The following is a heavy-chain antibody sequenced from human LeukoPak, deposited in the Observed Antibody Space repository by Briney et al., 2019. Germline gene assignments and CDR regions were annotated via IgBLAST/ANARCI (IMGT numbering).Heavy chain of an antibody. V-gene: IGHV1-2*02. D-gene: IGHD3-16*01. J-gene: IGHJ5*02. CDR3: ARDQAPRMITFGGPRRWFDP. CDR2: INPNSGGT. CDR1: GYTLTDYY. Sequence: VASVKVSCKASGYTLTDYYIHWVRQAPGQGLEWMGWINPNSGGTNYAQKFQGRVTMTRDTSISTAYMELSRLRSDDTAVYYCARDQAPRMITFGGPRRWFDPWGQGTLVTVSS.